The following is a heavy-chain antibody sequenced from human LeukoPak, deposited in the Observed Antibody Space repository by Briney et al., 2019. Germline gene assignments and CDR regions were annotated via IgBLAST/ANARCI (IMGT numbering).Heavy chain of an antibody. J-gene: IGHJ6*04. CDR1: GGSISSRTYY. CDR3: ARGRTYYDFWSGSMDV. CDR2: IQFSGNT. Sequence: SETLSLTSTVSGGSISSRTYYWGWIRQPPGKGLEWIGSIQFSGNTYYKPSLKGRVTISVDTSKNQLSLKLSSVTAADTAVYYCARGRTYYDFWSGSMDVWGKGTTVTVSS. V-gene: IGHV4-39*07. D-gene: IGHD3-3*01.